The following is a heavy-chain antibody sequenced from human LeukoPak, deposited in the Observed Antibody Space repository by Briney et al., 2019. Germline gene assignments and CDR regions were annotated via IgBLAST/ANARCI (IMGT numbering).Heavy chain of an antibody. CDR1: GGSISSSSYY. CDR2: IYYSGST. V-gene: IGHV4-39*07. J-gene: IGHJ5*02. CDR3: ACRRVTIFGVVIRRWFDP. Sequence: SETLSLTCTVSGGSISSSSYYWGWIRQPPGKGLEWIGSIYYSGSTYYNPSLKSRVTISVDTSKNQFSLKLSSVTAADTAVYYCACRRVTIFGVVIRRWFDPWGQGTLVTVSS. D-gene: IGHD3-3*01.